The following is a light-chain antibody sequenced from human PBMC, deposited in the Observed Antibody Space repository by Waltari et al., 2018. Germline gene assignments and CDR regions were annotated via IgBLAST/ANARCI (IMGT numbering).Light chain of an antibody. CDR1: HRINIW. Sequence: IQVIQSPSTLSASVGDTVTIRCRVNHRINIWLAWYHQKPGKAPKLLIKKASTLEDGVPSRFSGSGSGTEFTLTIKSLQPDDFGTYFCQQFDTDVTFGQGTKVEI. CDR2: KAS. CDR3: QQFDTDVT. V-gene: IGKV1-5*01. J-gene: IGKJ2*01.